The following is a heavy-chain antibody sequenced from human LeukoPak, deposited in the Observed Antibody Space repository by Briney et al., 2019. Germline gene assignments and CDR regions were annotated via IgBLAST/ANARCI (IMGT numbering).Heavy chain of an antibody. D-gene: IGHD6-25*01. CDR2: TYYRSKWYN. Sequence: SQTLSLTCAISGDSVSSNSAAWNWIRQSPSRGLEWLGRTYYRSKWYNDYAVSVKSRITINPDTSKNQFSLQLNSVTPEDTAVYYCERGGDDRGYALYSFDNGAQETLVTVP. V-gene: IGHV6-1*01. CDR3: ERGGDDRGYALYSFDN. J-gene: IGHJ4*02. CDR1: GDSVSSNSAA.